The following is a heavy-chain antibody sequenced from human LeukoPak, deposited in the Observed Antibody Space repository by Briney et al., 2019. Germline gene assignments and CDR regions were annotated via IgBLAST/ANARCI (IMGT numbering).Heavy chain of an antibody. CDR1: GFTFSSYS. V-gene: IGHV3-21*01. Sequence: GGALRLSCAASGFTFSSYSMTWVRQAPGEGLEWVSSISSSSSYIYYADSVKGRLTISRDNAKNSLYLQMNSLRAEDTAVYYCARGSGPTGDYWGQGTLVTVSS. CDR3: ARGSGPTGDY. CDR2: ISSSSSYI. J-gene: IGHJ4*02. D-gene: IGHD6-19*01.